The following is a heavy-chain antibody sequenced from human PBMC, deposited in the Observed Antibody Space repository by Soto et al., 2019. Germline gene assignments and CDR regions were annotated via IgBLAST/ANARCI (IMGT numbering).Heavy chain of an antibody. V-gene: IGHV3-21*01. Sequence: EVQLVESGGGLVKPGGSLRLSCETSGFTFSTYAMTWVRQAPGKGLEWVAFISSSGSNIQYADSVEGRFTISRDDAKNSVYLQMDSLGADDTALYYCAREGNYHEYWGQGTLVSVSS. CDR2: ISSSGSNI. D-gene: IGHD3-10*01. CDR3: AREGNYHEY. J-gene: IGHJ4*02. CDR1: GFTFSTYA.